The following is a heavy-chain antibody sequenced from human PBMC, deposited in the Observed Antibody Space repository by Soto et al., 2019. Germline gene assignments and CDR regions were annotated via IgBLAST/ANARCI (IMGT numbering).Heavy chain of an antibody. D-gene: IGHD1-7*01. Sequence: XGSLILSCQASGFNFDNYGMHWVRQAPGKGLEWVAVITYDGSFQYYADSVKGRFTISRDNSKNTLSLHLNTLKPEDTAVYHCAKDRVGGTFYTPLAFWGQGTLVTVSS. CDR1: GFNFDNYG. V-gene: IGHV3-30*18. CDR3: AKDRVGGTFYTPLAF. CDR2: ITYDGSFQ. J-gene: IGHJ4*02.